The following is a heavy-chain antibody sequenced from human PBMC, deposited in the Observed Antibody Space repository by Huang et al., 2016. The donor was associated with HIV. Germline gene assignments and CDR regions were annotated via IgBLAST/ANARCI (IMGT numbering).Heavy chain of an antibody. D-gene: IGHD2-15*01. J-gene: IGHJ6*02. CDR2: INPKSGGT. V-gene: IGHV1-2*02. Sequence: QVQLVQSGAEVKKPGASVKVSCKASGYTFTGYYMHWVRQAPGQGLEWMGGINPKSGGTNEAQKFQGRVTMTRDTSISTAYMELSRLRSDDTAVYYCAREVVSATGYYYYGMDVWGQGTTVTVSS. CDR3: AREVVSATGYYYYGMDV. CDR1: GYTFTGYY.